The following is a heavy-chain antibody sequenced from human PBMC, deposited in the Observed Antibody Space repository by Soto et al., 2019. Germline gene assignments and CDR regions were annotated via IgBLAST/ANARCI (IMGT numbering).Heavy chain of an antibody. CDR1: GFTFSDYY. CDR2: IANSGGKK. Sequence: GGSLRLSCAASGFTFSDYYMSWIRQTPGKGLEWVSYIANSGGKKDYADSVKGRFTISRDNAKNLLYLQMNSLRAEDTAVYYCARAAGWFDPWGQGTLVTVSS. CDR3: ARAAGWFDP. J-gene: IGHJ5*02. V-gene: IGHV3-11*01.